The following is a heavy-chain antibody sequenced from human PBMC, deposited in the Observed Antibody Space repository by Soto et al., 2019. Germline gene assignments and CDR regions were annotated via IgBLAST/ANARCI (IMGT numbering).Heavy chain of an antibody. V-gene: IGHV4-39*01. Sequence: WGTLSLTCTVSGGSISSSSYYWGWIRQPPGKGLEWIGSIYYSGSTYYNPSLKSRVTISVDTSKNQFSLKLSSVTAADTAVYYCATLPPADPYCDYDPSYYYGMDVWGQGTTVTVSS. D-gene: IGHD4-17*01. CDR2: IYYSGST. CDR3: ATLPPADPYCDYDPSYYYGMDV. CDR1: GGSISSSSYY. J-gene: IGHJ6*02.